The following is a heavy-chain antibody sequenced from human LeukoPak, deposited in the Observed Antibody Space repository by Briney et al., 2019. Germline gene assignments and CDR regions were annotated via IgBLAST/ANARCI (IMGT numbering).Heavy chain of an antibody. D-gene: IGHD1-14*01. J-gene: IGHJ4*02. Sequence: SETLSLTCAVYGGSFSGYYWSWIRQPPGKGLEWIGEINHSGSTNYNPSLKSRVTISVDTSKNQFSLKLSSVTAADTAVYYCARLNHDTFRSNYFDYWGQGTLVTVSS. V-gene: IGHV4-34*01. CDR1: GGSFSGYY. CDR2: INHSGST. CDR3: ARLNHDTFRSNYFDY.